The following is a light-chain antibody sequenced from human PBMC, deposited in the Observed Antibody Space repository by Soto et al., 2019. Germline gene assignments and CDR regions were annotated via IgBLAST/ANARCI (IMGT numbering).Light chain of an antibody. CDR1: QSVISN. Sequence: EIVMKQSPATLSVSPGDIATLSCRASQSVISNLAWYQQKPGQAPRLLIYGASSRATGVPDRFSGNGSGTDFTLTITRLEPEDFALYYCQQYGDSPITFGQGTRLEIK. CDR3: QQYGDSPIT. CDR2: GAS. V-gene: IGKV3-20*01. J-gene: IGKJ5*01.